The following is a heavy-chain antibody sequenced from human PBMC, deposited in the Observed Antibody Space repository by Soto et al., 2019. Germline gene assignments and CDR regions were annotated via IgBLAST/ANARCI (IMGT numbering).Heavy chain of an antibody. CDR1: GFSLSTSGVG. J-gene: IGHJ1*01. CDR3: AHTRAIVVIVAEDEYFQH. V-gene: IGHV2-5*02. D-gene: IGHD3-22*01. CDR2: IYWDDDK. Sequence: QITLKESGPTLVKPTQTLTLTCTFSGFSLSTSGVGVGWIRQPPGKGLEWLALIYWDDDKRYSPSLKSRLTITKDTSKNQVVLTMTNVDPADTATYYCAHTRAIVVIVAEDEYFQHWGLGTLVTVSS.